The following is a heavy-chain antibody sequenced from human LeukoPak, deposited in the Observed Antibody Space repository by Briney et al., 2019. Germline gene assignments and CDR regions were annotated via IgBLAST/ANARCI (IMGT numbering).Heavy chain of an antibody. D-gene: IGHD3-22*01. CDR1: GGSINSGGYY. J-gene: IGHJ4*02. V-gene: IGHV4-31*03. CDR3: ARSPFRYESSGYNDY. Sequence: SETLSLTCTVSGGSINSGGYYWGWVRQHPGKGLECIGYIYYSGSTYYNPSLKSRLTISLDTSKNQFSLKLRSVSAADTAVYYCARSPFRYESSGYNDYWGQGTLVTVSS. CDR2: IYYSGST.